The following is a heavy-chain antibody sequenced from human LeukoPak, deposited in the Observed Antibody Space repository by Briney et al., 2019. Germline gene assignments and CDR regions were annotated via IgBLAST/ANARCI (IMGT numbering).Heavy chain of an antibody. CDR3: AKCSGGNCYHSDDH. CDR2: ISSGSRYI. Sequence: PGGSLRLSCAASGFTFSAHSMNWVRQAPGKGLEWVSSISSGSRYIYYAVSVKGRFTISRDNAKDSLYLQMNSLRAEDTAVYYCAKCSGGNCYHSDDHWGQGTLVTVSP. J-gene: IGHJ5*02. CDR1: GFTFSAHS. D-gene: IGHD2-15*01. V-gene: IGHV3-21*01.